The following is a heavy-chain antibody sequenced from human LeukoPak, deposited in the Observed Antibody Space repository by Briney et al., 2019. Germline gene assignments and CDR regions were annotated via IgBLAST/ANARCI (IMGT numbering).Heavy chain of an antibody. J-gene: IGHJ4*02. D-gene: IGHD4-17*01. CDR2: INPNSGGT. CDR3: ARDGADSDYGDYVMGY. Sequence: ASVKVSCKASGYTFTGYYMHWVRQAPGQGLEWMGWINPNSGGTNYAQKFQGRVTMTRDTSISTAYMELSRLRSDDTAVYYCARDGADSDYGDYVMGYWGQGTLVTVSS. V-gene: IGHV1-2*02. CDR1: GYTFTGYY.